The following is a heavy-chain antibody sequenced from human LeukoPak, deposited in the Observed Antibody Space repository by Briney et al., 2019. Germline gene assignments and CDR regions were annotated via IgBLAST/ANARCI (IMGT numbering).Heavy chain of an antibody. V-gene: IGHV1-18*01. CDR3: ARVYGGGYDGSGYLDY. D-gene: IGHD3-22*01. Sequence: ASVKVSCKASGYTFTSYGISWVRQAPGQGLEWMGWISAYNGNTNYAQKLQGRVTMTTDTSTSTAYMELRSLRSDDTAVYYCARVYGGGYDGSGYLDYWGQGTLVTVSS. CDR2: ISAYNGNT. J-gene: IGHJ4*02. CDR1: GYTFTSYG.